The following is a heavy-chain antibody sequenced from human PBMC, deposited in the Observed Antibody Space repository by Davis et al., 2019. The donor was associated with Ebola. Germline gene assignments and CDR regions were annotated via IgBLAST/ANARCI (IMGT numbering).Heavy chain of an antibody. D-gene: IGHD1-14*01. Sequence: SETLSLTCTVSGTSISSYYWSWIRQPPGQGLEWIGYIYYSGTTNYNPSLESRVTISVDTSRNQFSLKMRSVTAADTAVYYCARNSITKFNWLDPWGQGALVTVSS. V-gene: IGHV4-59*01. J-gene: IGHJ5*02. CDR2: IYYSGTT. CDR1: GTSISSYY. CDR3: ARNSITKFNWLDP.